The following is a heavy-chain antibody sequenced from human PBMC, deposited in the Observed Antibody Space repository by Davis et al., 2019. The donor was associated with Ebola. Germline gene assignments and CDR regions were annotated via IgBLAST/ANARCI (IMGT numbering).Heavy chain of an antibody. CDR3: ARCSPYSKYGMDV. J-gene: IGHJ6*04. D-gene: IGHD3-10*02. Sequence: GESLKISCADSVITFSSYAMTWVRQAPGKGLEWVSAISGSGGTTYYAGSVKGRFTVSRDNSKKTMYLQMNSLRAEDTAVYYCARCSPYSKYGMDVWGKGTTVTVSS. CDR2: ISGSGGTT. CDR1: VITFSSYA. V-gene: IGHV3-23*01.